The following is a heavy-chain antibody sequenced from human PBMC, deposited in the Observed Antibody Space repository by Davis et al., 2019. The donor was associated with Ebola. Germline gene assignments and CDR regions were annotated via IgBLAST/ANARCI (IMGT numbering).Heavy chain of an antibody. CDR2: ISSSSSYI. D-gene: IGHD6-19*01. J-gene: IGHJ4*02. Sequence: GGSLRLSCAASGFTFSIYSMNWVRQAPGKGLEWVSSISSSSSYIYYADSVKGRFIISRDNSKNTLFLQMNSLRAEDTAVYYCASSSSGWKDFDYWGQGTLVTVSS. CDR1: GFTFSIYS. V-gene: IGHV3-21*04. CDR3: ASSSSGWKDFDY.